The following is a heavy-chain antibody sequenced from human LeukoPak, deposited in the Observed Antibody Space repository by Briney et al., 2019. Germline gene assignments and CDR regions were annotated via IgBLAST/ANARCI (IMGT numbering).Heavy chain of an antibody. J-gene: IGHJ5*02. V-gene: IGHV4-30-4*08. CDR1: GGSISSGDYY. Sequence: SETLSLTCSVSGGSISSGDYYWSWIRQPPGKGLEWIGYIYYSGSTYYNPSLKSRVTISVDTSKNQFSLKLSSVTAADTAVYYCARGCSGSYKEGEDWFDPWGQGTLVTVSS. CDR2: IYYSGST. CDR3: ARGCSGSYKEGEDWFDP. D-gene: IGHD1-26*01.